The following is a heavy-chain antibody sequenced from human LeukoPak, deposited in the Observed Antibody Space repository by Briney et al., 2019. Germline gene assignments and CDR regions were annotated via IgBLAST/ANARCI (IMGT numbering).Heavy chain of an antibody. Sequence: GGSLSLSCAASGFTFSSYWMHWVRQAPGKGLEWVAVISYDGSIRYYADSLQGRFTISRDNSNNALYLQMNSLRPEDTAVYYCGRDQRGPDYWGQGTLVTVSS. V-gene: IGHV3-30-3*01. J-gene: IGHJ4*01. CDR1: GFTFSSYW. CDR2: ISYDGSIR. D-gene: IGHD3-10*01. CDR3: GRDQRGPDY.